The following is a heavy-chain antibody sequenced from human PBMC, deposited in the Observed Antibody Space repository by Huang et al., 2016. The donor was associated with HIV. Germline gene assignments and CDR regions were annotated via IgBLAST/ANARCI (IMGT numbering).Heavy chain of an antibody. CDR3: ARARGFLYDSTGYYSRYYFDS. D-gene: IGHD3-22*01. J-gene: IGHJ4*02. V-gene: IGHV1-8*03. CDR1: GFNFNNYD. CDR2: SNPKSGNT. Sequence: QVQLVQSGAEVKKPGASVKVSCKASGFNFNNYDFNWVRQASGQGLEWMGGSNPKSGNTGYAQNCQDRVTITRNTSITTAYMELRSLRSEDTAVYYCARARGFLYDSTGYYSRYYFDSWGQGTLVTISS.